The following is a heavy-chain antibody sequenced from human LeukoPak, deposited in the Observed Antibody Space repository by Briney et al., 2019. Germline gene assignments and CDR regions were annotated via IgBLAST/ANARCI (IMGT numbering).Heavy chain of an antibody. Sequence: GGSLRLSCAGSGFTFSSYGMHWVRQAPGKGLEWVAFIRYDGSNKYYADSVKGRFTISRDNSKNTLYLQMNSLRAEDTAVYYCARVEWLVLFFDYWGQGTLVTVSS. V-gene: IGHV3-30*02. CDR1: GFTFSSYG. D-gene: IGHD6-19*01. CDR3: ARVEWLVLFFDY. J-gene: IGHJ4*02. CDR2: IRYDGSNK.